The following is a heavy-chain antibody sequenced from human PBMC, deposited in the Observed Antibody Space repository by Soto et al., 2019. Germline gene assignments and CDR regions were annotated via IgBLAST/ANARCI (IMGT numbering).Heavy chain of an antibody. D-gene: IGHD3-3*01. Sequence: SVKVSCKASGGTFSSYAISWVRQAPGQGLEWMGGIIPIFGTANYAQKFQGRVTITADESTSTAYMELSSLRSEDTAVYYCSRFLDFGVVDYYYFCMDFWGQGTTVTVSS. CDR3: SRFLDFGVVDYYYFCMDF. V-gene: IGHV1-69*13. CDR1: GGTFSSYA. J-gene: IGHJ6*02. CDR2: IIPIFGTA.